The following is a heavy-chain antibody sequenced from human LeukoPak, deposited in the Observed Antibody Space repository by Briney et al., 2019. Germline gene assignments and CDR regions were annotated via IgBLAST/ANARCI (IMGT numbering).Heavy chain of an antibody. CDR2: INTDGSST. CDR1: GFTFSSYW. V-gene: IGHV3-74*01. Sequence: GGSLRLSCAASGFTFSSYWMHWVRHAPGKGLVWVSRINTDGSSTSYADSVKGRFTISRDNAKNTLYLQMNSLRAEDTAVYYCARSMVFDAFDIWGQGTMVTVSS. CDR3: ARSMVFDAFDI. D-gene: IGHD2-8*01. J-gene: IGHJ3*02.